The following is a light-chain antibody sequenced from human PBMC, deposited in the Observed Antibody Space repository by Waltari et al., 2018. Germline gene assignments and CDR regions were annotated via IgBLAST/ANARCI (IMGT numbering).Light chain of an antibody. V-gene: IGKV1-5*01. Sequence: DIQITQSPSALSASVGDTVTINCRTSRSVGGWMAWFQQKPDKAPRLLIYEASSLAHGVPSRFSGSGSATEFTLTISGLQPDDFATYYCQQYNDLYSFGRGTKLEI. CDR3: QQYNDLYS. CDR2: EAS. J-gene: IGKJ2*01. CDR1: RSVGGW.